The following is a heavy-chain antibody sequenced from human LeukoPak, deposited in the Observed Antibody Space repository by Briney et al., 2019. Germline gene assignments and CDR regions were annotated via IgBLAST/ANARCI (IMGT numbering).Heavy chain of an antibody. Sequence: TGGSLRLSCAASGFTFVNAWMTWVRQAPGKGLEWIGHIKSNTAGRTTDYAAPVKGRFTISRDDSKNTLFLQMNSLKTEDTAVYYCSTEYYGSANFNYWGQGTLVTVSS. D-gene: IGHD3-10*01. J-gene: IGHJ4*02. V-gene: IGHV3-15*01. CDR2: IKSNTAGRTT. CDR1: GFTFVNAW. CDR3: STEYYGSANFNY.